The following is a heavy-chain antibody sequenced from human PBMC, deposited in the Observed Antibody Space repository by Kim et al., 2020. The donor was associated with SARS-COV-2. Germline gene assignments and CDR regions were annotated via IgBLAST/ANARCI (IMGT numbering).Heavy chain of an antibody. V-gene: IGHV3-21*01. D-gene: IGHD3-22*01. CDR1: GFTFSSYS. CDR3: ARDGYSSGWAYYYDSSGYYY. CDR2: ISSSSSYI. Sequence: GGSLRLSCAASGFTFSSYSMNWVRQAPGKGLEWVSSISSSSSYIYYADSVKGRFTISRDNAKNSLYLQMNSLRAEDTAVYYCARDGYSSGWAYYYDSSGYYYWGQGTLVTVSS. J-gene: IGHJ4*02.